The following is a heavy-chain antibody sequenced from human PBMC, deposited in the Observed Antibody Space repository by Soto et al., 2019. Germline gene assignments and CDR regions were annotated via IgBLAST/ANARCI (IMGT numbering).Heavy chain of an antibody. CDR3: ARQRWELADFDY. Sequence: QLQLQESGPGLVKPSETLSLTCTVSGGSISSSSYYWGWIRQPPGKGLEWIGSIYYSGSTYYNPSLKSRVTISVDTSKNQFSLKLSSVTAADTAVYYCARQRWELADFDYWGQGTLVTVSS. CDR1: GGSISSSSYY. V-gene: IGHV4-39*01. D-gene: IGHD1-26*01. J-gene: IGHJ4*02. CDR2: IYYSGST.